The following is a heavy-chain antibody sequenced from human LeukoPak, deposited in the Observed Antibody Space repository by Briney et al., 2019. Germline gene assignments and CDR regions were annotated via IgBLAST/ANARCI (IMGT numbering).Heavy chain of an antibody. CDR2: INPNSGGT. CDR1: GYTFTSYD. Sequence: GASVKVSCKASGYTFTSYDINWVRQATGQGLEWMGWINPNSGGTNYAQKFQGRVTMTRDTSISTAYMELSRLRSDDTAVYYCARSHCSSTSCSLDYWGQGTLVTVSS. J-gene: IGHJ4*02. CDR3: ARSHCSSTSCSLDY. V-gene: IGHV1-2*02. D-gene: IGHD2-2*01.